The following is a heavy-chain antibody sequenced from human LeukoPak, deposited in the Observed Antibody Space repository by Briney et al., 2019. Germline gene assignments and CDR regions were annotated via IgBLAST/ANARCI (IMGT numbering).Heavy chain of an antibody. V-gene: IGHV4-34*01. J-gene: IGHJ6*02. CDR1: GGSFSGYY. CDR3: ARGRHDFWSGPAFIYYGMDV. CDR2: INHSGST. D-gene: IGHD3-3*01. Sequence: SETLSLTCAVYGGSFSGYYWSWIRQPPGKGLEWIGEINHSGSTNYNPSPKSRVTISVDTSKNQFSLKLSSVTAADTAVYYCARGRHDFWSGPAFIYYGMDVWGQGTTVTVSS.